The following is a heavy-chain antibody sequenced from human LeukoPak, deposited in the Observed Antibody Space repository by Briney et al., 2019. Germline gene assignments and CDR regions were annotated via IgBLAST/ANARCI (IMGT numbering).Heavy chain of an antibody. D-gene: IGHD3-10*01. CDR1: GGSISSSSYY. V-gene: IGHV4-39*01. CDR2: IYYSGST. CDR3: ARFRRASGSGSYGAPLDY. J-gene: IGHJ4*02. Sequence: PSETLSLTCTVSGGSISSSSYYWGWIRQPPGKGLEWIGSIYYSGSTYYNPSLKSRVTISVDTSKNQFSLKLSSVTAADTAVYYCARFRRASGSGSYGAPLDYWGQGTLVTVSS.